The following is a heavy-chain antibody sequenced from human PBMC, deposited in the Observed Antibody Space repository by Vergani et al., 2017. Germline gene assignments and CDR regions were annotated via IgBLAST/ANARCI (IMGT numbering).Heavy chain of an antibody. CDR2: IIPIFGTA. D-gene: IGHD3-16*01. V-gene: IGHV1-69*01. CDR3: ARSPISVITFGGVSVKTDYYYGMDV. CDR1: GGTFSSYA. Sequence: QVQLVQSGAEVKKPGSSVKVSCKASGGTFSSYAISWVRQAPGQGLEWMGGIIPIFGTANYAQKFQGRVTITADDSTRTAYMELSSLRSEDTAVYYCARSPISVITFGGVSVKTDYYYGMDVWGQGTTVTVSS. J-gene: IGHJ6*02.